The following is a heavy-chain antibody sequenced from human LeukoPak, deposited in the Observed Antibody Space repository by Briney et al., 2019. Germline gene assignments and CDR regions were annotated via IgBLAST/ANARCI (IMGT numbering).Heavy chain of an antibody. J-gene: IGHJ6*02. Sequence: SETLPLTCAVYGGSFSGYYWSWIRQPPGKGLEWIGEINHSGSTNYNPSLKSRVTISVDTSKNQFSLKLSSVTAADTAVYYCATLERITMVRGVRYYYYGMDVWGQGTTVTVSS. CDR3: ATLERITMVRGVRYYYYGMDV. V-gene: IGHV4-34*01. D-gene: IGHD3-10*01. CDR2: INHSGST. CDR1: GGSFSGYY.